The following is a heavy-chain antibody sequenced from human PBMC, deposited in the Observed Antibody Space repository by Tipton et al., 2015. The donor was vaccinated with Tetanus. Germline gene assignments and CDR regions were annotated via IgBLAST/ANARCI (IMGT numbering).Heavy chain of an antibody. D-gene: IGHD6-19*01. CDR3: ARDFRGNGDGWYWDY. Sequence: TLSLTCTVSGVSVMSGEYFWSWVRHLPGKGLEAIGNTQFSGGTYYDPSLKSRATISIDMSKNQFSLKLTSVTAADTAVYFCARDFRGNGDGWYWDYWGQGTLGTVSS. CDR1: GVSVMSGEYF. V-gene: IGHV4-31*03. CDR2: TQFSGGT. J-gene: IGHJ4*02.